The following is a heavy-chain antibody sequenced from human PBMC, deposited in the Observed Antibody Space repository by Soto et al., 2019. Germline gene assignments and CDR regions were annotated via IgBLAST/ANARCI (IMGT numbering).Heavy chain of an antibody. CDR1: GGSISTGGYY. V-gene: IGHV4-31*03. CDR2: FYYSGST. Sequence: QVQLQESGPGLVKPSQTLSLTCTVSGGSISTGGYYWNWIRQPPGKGLEWIGYFYYSGSTYYNPSLTGRVTISVNTSKNQFSLKLSSVTAADTAVYYCARSVFPWGQGTLVTVSS. J-gene: IGHJ5*02. CDR3: ARSVFP.